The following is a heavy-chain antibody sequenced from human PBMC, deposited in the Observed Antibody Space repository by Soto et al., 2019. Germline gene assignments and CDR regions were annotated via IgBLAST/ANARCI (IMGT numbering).Heavy chain of an antibody. CDR3: AREGLELPSDY. CDR2: ISSSSSYI. V-gene: IGHV3-21*01. CDR1: GFTFSSYS. J-gene: IGHJ4*02. D-gene: IGHD1-7*01. Sequence: PGWSLRLSCAASGFTFSSYSMNWVRQAPGKGLEWVSSISSSSSYIYYADSVKGRFTISRDNAKNSLYLQMNSLRAEDTAVYYCAREGLELPSDYWGQGTLVTVSS.